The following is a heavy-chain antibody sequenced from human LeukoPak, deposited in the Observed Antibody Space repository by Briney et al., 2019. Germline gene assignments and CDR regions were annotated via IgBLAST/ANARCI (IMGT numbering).Heavy chain of an antibody. CDR2: IYRGGNT. V-gene: IGHV3-53*01. D-gene: IGHD6-19*01. CDR1: GFTVSSNF. CDR3: VRSYSSGWFDY. Sequence: GGSLRLSCAASGFTVSSNFMGWVRQAPGKGLEWVSVIYRGGNTDSADSVKGRFTISSDNSRNTLYLQMSSLRAEDTAVYYCVRSYSSGWFDYWGQGTLVTVSS. J-gene: IGHJ4*02.